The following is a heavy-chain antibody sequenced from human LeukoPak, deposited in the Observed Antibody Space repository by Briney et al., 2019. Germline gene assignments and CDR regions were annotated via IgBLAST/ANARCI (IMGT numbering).Heavy chain of an antibody. CDR2: ISWDGGST. CDR3: AKAQSSAYYYDSSGYYFDY. V-gene: IGHV3-43D*03. Sequence: GGSLRLSCAASGFTFDDYAMHWVRQAPGKGLEWVSLISWDGGSTYYADSVKGRFTISRDNSKNSLYLQMSSLRAEDTALYYCAKAQSSAYYYDSSGYYFDYWGQGTLVTVSS. J-gene: IGHJ4*02. D-gene: IGHD3-22*01. CDR1: GFTFDDYA.